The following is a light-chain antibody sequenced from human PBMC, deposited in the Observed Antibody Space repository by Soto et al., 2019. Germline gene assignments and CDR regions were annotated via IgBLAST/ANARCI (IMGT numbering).Light chain of an antibody. CDR1: QSISSY. V-gene: IGKV1-39*01. Sequence: DIQMTQSPSSLSASVGDRVTITCRASQSISSYLNWYQQKPGKAPKLLIYAASSLQSGVPSRFSGSGAGTGFILTISSLQPEDFATFYCQQSYSTPFTFGPGTNLDI. J-gene: IGKJ3*01. CDR2: AAS. CDR3: QQSYSTPFT.